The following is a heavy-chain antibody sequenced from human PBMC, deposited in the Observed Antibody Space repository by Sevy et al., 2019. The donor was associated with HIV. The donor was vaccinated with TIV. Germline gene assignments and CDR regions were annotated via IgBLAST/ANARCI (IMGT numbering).Heavy chain of an antibody. J-gene: IGHJ4*02. CDR1: RFTFSDYY. CDR2: ISSGSSYT. D-gene: IGHD4-17*01. Sequence: GGCLRLSCAASRFTFSDYYMSWIRQAPGKGLEWISYISSGSSYTNYADSVKGRFTISRDNAKNSLYLQMNSLRAEDTAVYYCARDRRHYGGQHFDYWGQGTLVTVSS. V-gene: IGHV3-11*06. CDR3: ARDRRHYGGQHFDY.